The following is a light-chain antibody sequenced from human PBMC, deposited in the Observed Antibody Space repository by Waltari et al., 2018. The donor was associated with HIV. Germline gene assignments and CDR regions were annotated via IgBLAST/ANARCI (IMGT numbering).Light chain of an antibody. CDR2: EVS. Sequence: QSVLTQPASVSGSPGQSLTLSCTGTTNDIGSYKYVSWYQQSPDQAPKLIIYEVSNRPSGISSRFSGSKSGNTASLTISGLQADDEAYYHCSSYSRGALLFGGGTKVTVL. CDR1: TNDIGSYKY. CDR3: SSYSRGALL. J-gene: IGLJ2*01. V-gene: IGLV2-14*01.